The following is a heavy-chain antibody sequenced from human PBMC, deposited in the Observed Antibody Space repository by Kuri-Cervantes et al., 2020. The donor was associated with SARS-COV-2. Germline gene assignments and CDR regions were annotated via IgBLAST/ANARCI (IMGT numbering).Heavy chain of an antibody. CDR2: IYHSGST. Sequence: SETLSLTCTVSGGSISSYYWSWIRQPPGKGLEWIGYIYHSGSTYYNPSLKSRVTISVDTSKNQFSLKLSSVTAADTAVYYYARNWGRYYFDYWGQGTLVTVSS. CDR3: ARNWGRYYFDY. J-gene: IGHJ4*02. D-gene: IGHD7-27*01. V-gene: IGHV4-59*04. CDR1: GGSISSYY.